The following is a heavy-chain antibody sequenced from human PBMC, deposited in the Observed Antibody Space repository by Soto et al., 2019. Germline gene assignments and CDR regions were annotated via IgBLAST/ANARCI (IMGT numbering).Heavy chain of an antibody. V-gene: IGHV4-59*01. CDR3: ARDGYGSGSYHFRHFDY. D-gene: IGHD3-10*01. CDR1: GASITQYY. J-gene: IGHJ4*02. CDR2: VSSTGST. Sequence: PSETLSLTCTVSGASITQYYWNWIRQSPGKGLEWIVSVSSTGSTVFNPSLTSRVTVSLDTSKNQFSLTLNSVTAADTAVYYCARDGYGSGSYHFRHFDYWGQGTLVTVSS.